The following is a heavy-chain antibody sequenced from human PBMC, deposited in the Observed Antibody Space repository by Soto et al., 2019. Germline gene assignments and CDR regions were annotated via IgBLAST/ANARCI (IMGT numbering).Heavy chain of an antibody. CDR2: IYYSGST. CDR3: ARSDGRY. V-gene: IGHV4-59*01. Sequence: SETLSLTCTVSGGSLSSYYWSWIRQPPGKGLEWIGYIYYSGSTNYNPSLKSRVTISVDTSKNQFSLKLSSVTDADTAVYYCARSDGRYWGQGTLVTVSS. J-gene: IGHJ4*02. CDR1: GGSLSSYY.